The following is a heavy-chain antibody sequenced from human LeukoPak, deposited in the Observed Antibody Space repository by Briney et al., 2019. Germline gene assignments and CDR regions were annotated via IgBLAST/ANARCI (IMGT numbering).Heavy chain of an antibody. CDR1: GYSFTSYW. D-gene: IGHD2-8*01. CDR2: FYPGDSDT. CDR3: ARLPYCTNGVCYTISSAFDI. J-gene: IGHJ3*02. V-gene: IGHV5-51*01. Sequence: KGGESLKISCKGSGYSFTSYWIGWVRQMPGKGLEWTGLFYPGDSDTRYSPSFQGRVTISADKSISTAYLQWSSLKASDTAMYYCARLPYCTNGVCYTISSAFDIWGQGTMVTVSS.